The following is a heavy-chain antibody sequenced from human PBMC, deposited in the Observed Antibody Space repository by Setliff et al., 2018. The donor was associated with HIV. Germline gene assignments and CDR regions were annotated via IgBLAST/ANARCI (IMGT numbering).Heavy chain of an antibody. V-gene: IGHV4-4*07. J-gene: IGHJ3*01. CDR1: GGSFSTYY. Sequence: TLSLTCTVSGGSFSTYYWSWIRQPAGEGLEYIGRVHSTGTTIYNPSLKSRVTMSVDTSKNQLSLKLRSVTAADTAVYYCARARITMTGGRLEPYAFDRWGQGTKVTLSS. D-gene: IGHD3-22*01. CDR2: VHSTGTT. CDR3: ARARITMTGGRLEPYAFDR.